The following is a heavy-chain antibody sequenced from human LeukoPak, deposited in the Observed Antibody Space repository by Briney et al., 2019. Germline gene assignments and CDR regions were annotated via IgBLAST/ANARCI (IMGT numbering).Heavy chain of an antibody. Sequence: KPGGSLRLSCAASGFTFSDYYMSWIRQAPGKGLEWVSYISSSSSYTNYADSVKGRFTISRDNSENMYLQMNSLRAEDTAVYYCAKDLISMVRGSPMDVWGQGTTVTVSS. J-gene: IGHJ6*02. CDR1: GFTFSDYY. CDR2: ISSSSSYT. CDR3: AKDLISMVRGSPMDV. D-gene: IGHD3-10*01. V-gene: IGHV3-11*06.